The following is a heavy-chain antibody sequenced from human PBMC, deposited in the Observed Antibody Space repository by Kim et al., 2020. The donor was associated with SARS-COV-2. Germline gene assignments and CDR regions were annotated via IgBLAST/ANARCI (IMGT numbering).Heavy chain of an antibody. D-gene: IGHD6-13*01. CDR3: ARTDFAAAGNY. CDR1: GFIFSSYW. CDR2: IKPDGSET. J-gene: IGHJ4*02. V-gene: IGHV3-7*03. Sequence: GGSLRLSCAASGFIFSSYWMTWVRQAPGKGLEWVANIKPDGSETYCVDSVKGRFTVSRDNAKNSLSLQMNSLRADDTAVYYCARTDFAAAGNYWGQGTLVTVSS.